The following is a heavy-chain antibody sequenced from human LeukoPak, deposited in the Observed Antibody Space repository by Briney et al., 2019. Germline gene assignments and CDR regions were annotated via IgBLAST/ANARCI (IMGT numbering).Heavy chain of an antibody. CDR1: GFTVSSNY. J-gene: IGHJ6*03. D-gene: IGHD1-20*01. V-gene: IGHV3-53*01. CDR2: IYSGGST. CDR3: ARQRYNWDDLSYYYYMDV. Sequence: PGGSLRLSCAASGFTVSSNYMSWVRQAPGKGLEWVSVIYSGGSTYYADSVKGRFTISRDNSKNTLYLQMNSLRAEDTAVYYCARQRYNWDDLSYYYYMDVWGKGTTVTVSS.